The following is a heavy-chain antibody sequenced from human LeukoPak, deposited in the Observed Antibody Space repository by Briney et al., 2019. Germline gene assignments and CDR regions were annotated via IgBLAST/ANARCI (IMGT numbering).Heavy chain of an antibody. J-gene: IGHJ4*02. V-gene: IGHV3-30*18. CDR2: ISYDGSNK. CDR3: AKSYERRSGAFFDY. D-gene: IGHD3-16*01. CDR1: GFTFSSYG. Sequence: PGGSLSLSCAASGFTFSSYGMHWVRQAPGKGLEWVAVISYDGSNKYYADSVKGRFTISRDNSKNTLYLQMNSLRAEDTAVYYCAKSYERRSGAFFDYWGQGTLVTVSS.